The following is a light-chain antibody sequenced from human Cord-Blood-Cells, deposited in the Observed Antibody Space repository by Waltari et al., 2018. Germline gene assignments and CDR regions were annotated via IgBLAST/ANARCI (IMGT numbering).Light chain of an antibody. CDR2: GAS. V-gene: IGKV3-15*01. J-gene: IGKJ2*01. Sequence: EIVMTQSPATLSVSPGESATLSCRASQSVSSNLAWYQQKPGQAPRLLIYGASTRATGIPARFRSSGSGTEFTLTISSLQSEDFAVYYCQQYNNWPYTFGQGTKLEIK. CDR1: QSVSSN. CDR3: QQYNNWPYT.